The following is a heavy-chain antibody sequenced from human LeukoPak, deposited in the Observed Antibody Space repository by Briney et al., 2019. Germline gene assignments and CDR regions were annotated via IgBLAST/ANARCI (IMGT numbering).Heavy chain of an antibody. CDR2: INPNSGGT. Sequence: ASVKVSCKASGYTFTGYYMHWVRQAPGQGLEWMGWINPNSGGTSYAQKFQGRVTMTRDTSISTAYMELSRLRSDDTAVYYCARSKGLRQQLCAYWGQGTLVTVSS. J-gene: IGHJ4*02. V-gene: IGHV1-2*02. CDR3: ARSKGLRQQLCAY. CDR1: GYTFTGYY. D-gene: IGHD6-13*01.